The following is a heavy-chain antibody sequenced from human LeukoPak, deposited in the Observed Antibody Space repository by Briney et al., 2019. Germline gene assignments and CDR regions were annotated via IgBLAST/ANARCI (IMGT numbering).Heavy chain of an antibody. Sequence: SSETLSLTCTVSGGSISSYYWSWIRQPPGKGLEWIGYIYYSGSTNYNPSLKSRVTISVDTSKNQFSLKLSSVTAADTAVYYCARGTAMVTWTLDYWGQGTLVTVSS. CDR3: ARGTAMVTWTLDY. V-gene: IGHV4-59*01. CDR1: GGSISSYY. D-gene: IGHD5-18*01. CDR2: IYYSGST. J-gene: IGHJ4*02.